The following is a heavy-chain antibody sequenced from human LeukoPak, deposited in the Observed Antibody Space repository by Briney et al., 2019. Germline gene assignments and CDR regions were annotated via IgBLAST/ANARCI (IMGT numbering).Heavy chain of an antibody. CDR3: AKDSAGTLVAGYYYYYMDV. Sequence: PGGSLRLSCATSGLTFRSHGMHWVRQTLGKGLEWVAAISYDGNEKHYADSVKGRFTISRDNSENTLCLQMSGLRAEDTAVYYCAKDSAGTLVAGYYYYYMDVWGRGTSVTASS. J-gene: IGHJ6*03. V-gene: IGHV3-30*18. CDR2: ISYDGNEK. CDR1: GLTFRSHG. D-gene: IGHD6-19*01.